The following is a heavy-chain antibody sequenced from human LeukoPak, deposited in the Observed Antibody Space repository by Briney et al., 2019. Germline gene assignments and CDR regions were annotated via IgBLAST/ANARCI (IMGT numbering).Heavy chain of an antibody. D-gene: IGHD4-17*01. CDR1: GGSFSGYY. V-gene: IGHV4-34*01. Sequence: SETLSLTCAVYGGSFSGYYWSWIRQPPGKGLEWIGEINQSGSTSYNPSLKSRVTISVDTSKNQFSLKLSSVAAADTAVYYCARDDYGFDYWGQGTLVTVSS. J-gene: IGHJ4*02. CDR2: INQSGST. CDR3: ARDDYGFDY.